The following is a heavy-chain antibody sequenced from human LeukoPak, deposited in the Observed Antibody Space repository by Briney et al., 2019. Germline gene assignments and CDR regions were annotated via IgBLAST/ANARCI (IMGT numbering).Heavy chain of an antibody. CDR1: GFTFSSYA. D-gene: IGHD3-9*01. CDR2: ISSSGSTI. CDR3: ARTYYDILTGYFPSDY. V-gene: IGHV3-48*03. J-gene: IGHJ4*02. Sequence: GGSLRLSCAASGFTFSSYAMSWVRQAPGKGLEWVSYISSSGSTIYYADSVKGRFTISRDNAKNSLYLQMNSLRAEDTAVYYCARTYYDILTGYFPSDYWGQGTLVTVSS.